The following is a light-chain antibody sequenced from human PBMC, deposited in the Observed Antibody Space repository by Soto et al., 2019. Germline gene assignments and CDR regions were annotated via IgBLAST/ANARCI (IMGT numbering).Light chain of an antibody. J-gene: IGKJ5*01. CDR3: MQARQSLTIT. CDR1: QSLLYTSNNKNY. Sequence: DIVMTQSPDSLAVSLGARATINCKSSQSLLYTSNNKNYLAWYQQKPGQPPKLLIVWASTRASGVPDRFSGSGSGTDFTLEIRRVEAGDVGVYYCMQARQSLTITFDQGTRLEIK. V-gene: IGKV4-1*01. CDR2: WAS.